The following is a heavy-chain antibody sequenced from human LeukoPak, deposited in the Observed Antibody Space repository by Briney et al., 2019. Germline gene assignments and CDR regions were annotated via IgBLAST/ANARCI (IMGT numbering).Heavy chain of an antibody. J-gene: IGHJ4*02. CDR3: ARDYGDLAGFDY. V-gene: IGHV4-59*01. CDR1: GSSISSYY. CDR2: IYYSGST. Sequence: SETLSLTCTVSGSSISSYYWSWIRQPPGKGLEWIGYIYYSGSTNYNPSLKSRVTISVDTSKNQFSLKLSSVTAADTAVYYCARDYGDLAGFDYWGQGTLVTVSS. D-gene: IGHD4-17*01.